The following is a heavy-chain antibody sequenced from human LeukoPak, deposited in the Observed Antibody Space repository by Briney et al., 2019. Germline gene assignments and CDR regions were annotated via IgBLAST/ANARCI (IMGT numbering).Heavy chain of an antibody. Sequence: PGGSLRLSCAASGFTFSDYYMSWIRQAPGKGLEWVSYISSSGSTIYYADSVKGRFTISRDNAKNSLYLQMNSLRAEDTAVYYCAREDRLRGERWLQLRTFDYWGQGTLVTVSS. V-gene: IGHV3-11*04. CDR3: AREDRLRGERWLQLRTFDY. D-gene: IGHD5-24*01. CDR2: ISSSGSTI. J-gene: IGHJ4*02. CDR1: GFTFSDYY.